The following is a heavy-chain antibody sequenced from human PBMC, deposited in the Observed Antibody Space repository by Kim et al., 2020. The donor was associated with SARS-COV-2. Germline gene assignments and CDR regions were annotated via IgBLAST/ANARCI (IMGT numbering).Heavy chain of an antibody. J-gene: IGHJ5*02. CDR3: AKLAAADNWFDP. V-gene: IGHV3-23*01. D-gene: IGHD6-13*01. Sequence: YYADPGKGRLTISRNNSKNTLYLQMNSLRAEDTAGYYCAKLAAADNWFDPWGQGTLVTVSS.